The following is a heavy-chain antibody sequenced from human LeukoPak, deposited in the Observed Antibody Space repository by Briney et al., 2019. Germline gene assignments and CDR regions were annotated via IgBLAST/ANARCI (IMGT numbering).Heavy chain of an antibody. V-gene: IGHV4-59*01. CDR3: ASYLTSIPSGMDV. Sequence: SETLSLTCTVSGGSLSAYYWSWIRQPPGKGLEWIGYIYYSGSTNYNPSLNSRLTISVDTSKNQFSLILTSVTAADTAVYYCASYLTSIPSGMDVWGQGATVTVSS. CDR1: GGSLSAYY. J-gene: IGHJ6*02. D-gene: IGHD2/OR15-2a*01. CDR2: IYYSGST.